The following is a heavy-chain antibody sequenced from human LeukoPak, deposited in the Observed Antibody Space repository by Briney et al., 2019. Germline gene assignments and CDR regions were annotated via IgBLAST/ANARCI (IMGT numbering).Heavy chain of an antibody. CDR1: GYTFTSYD. CDR2: MNPNSGNT. V-gene: IGHV1-8*01. D-gene: IGHD6-19*01. J-gene: IGHJ3*02. CDR3: ATSGGLDAFDI. Sequence: ASVKVSCKASGYTFTSYDINWVRQATGQGLEWMGWMNPNSGNTGYAQKFQGRVTMTEDTSTDTAYMELSSLRSEDMAVYYCATSGGLDAFDIWGQGTMVTVSS.